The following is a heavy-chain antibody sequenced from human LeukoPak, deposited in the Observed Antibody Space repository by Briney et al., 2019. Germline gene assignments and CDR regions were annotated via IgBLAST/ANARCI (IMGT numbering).Heavy chain of an antibody. D-gene: IGHD4-17*01. Sequence: PSETLSLTCTVSGGSISSGDYYWSWIRQPPGKGLEWIGYIYYSGSTYYNPSLKSRVTISVDTSKNQFSLKLSSVTAVDTAVYYCASGSTYYGDYDYWGQGTLVTVSS. CDR1: GGSISSGDYY. V-gene: IGHV4-30-4*01. CDR3: ASGSTYYGDYDY. CDR2: IYYSGST. J-gene: IGHJ4*02.